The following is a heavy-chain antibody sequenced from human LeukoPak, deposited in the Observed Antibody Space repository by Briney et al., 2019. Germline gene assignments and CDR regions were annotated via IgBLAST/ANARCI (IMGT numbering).Heavy chain of an antibody. CDR2: IYYSGST. CDR1: GGSISSGGYS. V-gene: IGHV4-61*08. J-gene: IGHJ5*02. Sequence: SETLSLTCAVSGGSISSGGYSWSWIRQPPGKGLEWIGYIYYSGSTNYNPSLKSRVTISVDTSKNQFSLKLSSVTAADTAVYYCARVFPNYDFWSGYFSQYNWFDPWGQGTLVTVSS. CDR3: ARVFPNYDFWSGYFSQYNWFDP. D-gene: IGHD3-3*01.